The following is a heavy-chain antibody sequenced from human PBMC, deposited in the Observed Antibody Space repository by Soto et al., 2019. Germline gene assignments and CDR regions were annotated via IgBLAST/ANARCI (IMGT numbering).Heavy chain of an antibody. CDR1: GFTFSSYA. V-gene: IGHV3-23*01. CDR3: AKTQYCSSGTCYFRALD. CDR2: ISGGGGFT. J-gene: IGHJ4*02. D-gene: IGHD2-15*01. Sequence: EVQLLESGGGLVQPGGSLSLSCAASGFTFSSYAMTWVRQAPGKGLEWVSVISGGGGFTNYADSVKGRFTISRDNSKNTLYLQMNSLRAEDTAVYYCAKTQYCSSGTCYFRALDWGQGTLVTVSS.